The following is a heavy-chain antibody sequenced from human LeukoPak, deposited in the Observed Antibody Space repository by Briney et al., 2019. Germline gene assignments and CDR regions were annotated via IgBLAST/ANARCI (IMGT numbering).Heavy chain of an antibody. Sequence: GGSLRLSCAASEFIFSSYWMSWVRQAPGKGLEWVANIKQDGSEKYYVDSVKGRFTISRDNAKNSLYLQMNSLRAEDTAVYYCARDLAGRFDPWGQGTLVTVSS. V-gene: IGHV3-7*01. D-gene: IGHD6-19*01. CDR3: ARDLAGRFDP. J-gene: IGHJ5*02. CDR1: EFIFSSYW. CDR2: IKQDGSEK.